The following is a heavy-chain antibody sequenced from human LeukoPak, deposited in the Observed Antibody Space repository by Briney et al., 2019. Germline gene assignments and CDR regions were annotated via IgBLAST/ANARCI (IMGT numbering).Heavy chain of an antibody. J-gene: IGHJ4*02. CDR1: GGSISSSSYY. CDR2: IYYSGST. CDR3: ARLRSAQFDY. V-gene: IGHV4-39*01. Sequence: PSETLSLACTVSGGSISSSSYYWGWIRQPPGKGLEWIGSIYYSGSTYYNPSLKSRVTISVDTSKNQFSLKLSSVTAADTAVYYCARLRSAQFDYWGQGTLVTVSS. D-gene: IGHD2-15*01.